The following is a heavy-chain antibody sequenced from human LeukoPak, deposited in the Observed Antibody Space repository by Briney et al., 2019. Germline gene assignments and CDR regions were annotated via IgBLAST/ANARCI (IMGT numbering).Heavy chain of an antibody. V-gene: IGHV3-33*05. CDR3: ARSYGSGSYSYYYYYYMDV. CDR2: ISYDGSNK. D-gene: IGHD3-10*01. J-gene: IGHJ6*03. Sequence: GGSPRLSCAASGFTFSNYGMHWVRQAPGKGLEWVAVISYDGSNKYYADSVKGRFTISRDNAKNSLYLQMNSLRAEDTAVYYCARSYGSGSYSYYYYYYMDVWGKGTTVTISS. CDR1: GFTFSNYG.